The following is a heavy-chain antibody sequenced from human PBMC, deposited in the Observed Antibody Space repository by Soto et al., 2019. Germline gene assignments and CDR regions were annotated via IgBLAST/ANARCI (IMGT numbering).Heavy chain of an antibody. CDR2: IYYSGST. CDR1: GGSISSYY. J-gene: IGHJ4*02. D-gene: IGHD3-9*01. Sequence: QVQLQESGPGLVKPSETLSLTCTVSGGSISSYYWSWIRQPPGKGLEWIGYIYYSGSTNYNPSLNSRVAISVDTSKNQFSLKLSSVTAADTAVYYCARAGRAYYDILTGYMGLDYWGQGTLVTVSS. CDR3: ARAGRAYYDILTGYMGLDY. V-gene: IGHV4-59*01.